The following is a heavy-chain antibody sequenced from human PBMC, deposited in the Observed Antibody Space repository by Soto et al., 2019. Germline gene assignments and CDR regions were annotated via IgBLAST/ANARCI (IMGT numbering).Heavy chain of an antibody. V-gene: IGHV3-48*04. CDR2: ITSGGGGT. CDR3: ACDRSWAFDH. CDR1: GFTFSSYS. Sequence: EVQLVESGGDLVQPGGSLRLSCAASGFTFSSYSMNWFRQAPGKGLEWISYITSGGGGTFYVDSVKGRFTISRDNTKNSLYLQMNSLRAEDTAVYYCACDRSWAFDHWGQGALVTVSS. D-gene: IGHD1-26*01. J-gene: IGHJ4*02.